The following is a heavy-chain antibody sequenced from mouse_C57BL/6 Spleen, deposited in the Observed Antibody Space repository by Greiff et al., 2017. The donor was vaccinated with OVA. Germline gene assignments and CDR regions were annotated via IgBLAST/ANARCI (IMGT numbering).Heavy chain of an antibody. V-gene: IGHV1-50*01. J-gene: IGHJ4*01. CDR1: GYTFTSYW. CDR2: IDPSDSYT. CDR3: ARKPSKSWAYYAMDY. Sequence: QVQLQQSGAELVKPGASVKLSCKASGYTFTSYWMQWVKQRPGQGLEWIGEIDPSDSYTNYNQKFKGKATLTVDTSSSTAYMQLSSLTSEDSAVYYCARKPSKSWAYYAMDYWGQGTSVTVSS. D-gene: IGHD4-1*01.